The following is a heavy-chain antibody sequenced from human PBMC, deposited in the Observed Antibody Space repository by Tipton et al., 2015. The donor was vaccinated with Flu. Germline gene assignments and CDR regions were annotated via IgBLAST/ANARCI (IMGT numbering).Heavy chain of an antibody. D-gene: IGHD3-16*01. Sequence: LRLSCTVSDDSITSYYWSWIRQPPGKGLEWIGYIYDTVTSNYNPSLKSRLTISVDSSKNQLSLKLTSVTAADTAVYYCARARAPYYYCAMNVWGQGTTVTVSS. CDR3: ARARAPYYYCAMNV. J-gene: IGHJ6*02. CDR2: IYDTVTS. V-gene: IGHV4-59*01. CDR1: DDSITSYY.